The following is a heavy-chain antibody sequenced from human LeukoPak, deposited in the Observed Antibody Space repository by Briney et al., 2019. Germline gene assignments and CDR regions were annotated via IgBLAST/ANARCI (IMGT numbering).Heavy chain of an antibody. CDR1: GFTFSSYD. J-gene: IGHJ6*03. CDR2: ISGSGSST. Sequence: GGSLRLSCAASGFTFSSYDMSWIRQAPGKGLEWVSVISGSGSSTYYADSVKGRFTISRDNSKSTMYLQMNSLRAEDTAVYYCAKGHYYYMDVWGKGTTVTVSS. V-gene: IGHV3-23*01. CDR3: AKGHYYYMDV.